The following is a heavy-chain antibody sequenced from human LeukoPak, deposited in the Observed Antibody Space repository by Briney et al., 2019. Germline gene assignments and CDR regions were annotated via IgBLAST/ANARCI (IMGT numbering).Heavy chain of an antibody. CDR2: ISAYNGNT. CDR3: ARAGFGYSGYDSYYYYGMDV. V-gene: IGHV1-18*01. J-gene: IGHJ6*02. D-gene: IGHD5-12*01. Sequence: ASVKVSCKASGYTFTSYGISWVRQAPGQGLEWMGWISAYNGNTNYAQKLQGRVTMTTDTSTSTAYMELRSLRSDDTAVYYCARAGFGYSGYDSYYYYGMDVWGQGTTVTVSS. CDR1: GYTFTSYG.